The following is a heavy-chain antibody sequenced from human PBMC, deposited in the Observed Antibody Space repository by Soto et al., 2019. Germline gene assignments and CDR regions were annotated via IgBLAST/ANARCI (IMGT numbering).Heavy chain of an antibody. D-gene: IGHD3-22*01. J-gene: IGHJ4*02. CDR1: GGTFSSYA. CDR3: ARGVVVIRGYYFDY. V-gene: IGHV1-69*13. Sequence: GASVKVSCKASGGTFSSYAISWVRQAPGQGLEWMGGIIPIFGTANYAQKFQGRVTITADESTSTAYMELSSLSSEDTAVYYCARGVVVIRGYYFDYWGQGTLVTVSS. CDR2: IIPIFGTA.